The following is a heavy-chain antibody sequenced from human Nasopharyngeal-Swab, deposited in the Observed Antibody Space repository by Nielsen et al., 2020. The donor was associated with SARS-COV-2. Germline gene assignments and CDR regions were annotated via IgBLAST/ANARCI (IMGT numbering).Heavy chain of an antibody. D-gene: IGHD2-2*01. CDR1: GFSLSNARMG. Sequence: SGPTLVNPTEPLRLTCNVPGFSLSNARMGVSWIRQPPGKALEWLAHIFSNDEKSYSTSLKSRLTISKDTSTSQAVLTMTNMDPVDTATYYCARIDVVIPAAIQEGYYYGMDVWGQGTTVTVSS. V-gene: IGHV2-26*01. CDR2: IFSNDEK. J-gene: IGHJ6*02. CDR3: ARIDVVIPAAIQEGYYYGMDV.